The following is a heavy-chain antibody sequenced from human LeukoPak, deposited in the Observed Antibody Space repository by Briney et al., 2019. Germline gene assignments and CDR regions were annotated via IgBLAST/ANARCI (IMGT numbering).Heavy chain of an antibody. Sequence: SETLSLTCAVYGGSFSGYYWSWIRQPPGKGLEWIGEINHSGSANYNPSLKSRVTISVDTSKNQFSLKLSSVTAADTAVHYCASSSGYPEDYWGQGTLVTVSS. CDR1: GGSFSGYY. D-gene: IGHD3-22*01. V-gene: IGHV4-34*01. CDR3: ASSSGYPEDY. J-gene: IGHJ4*02. CDR2: INHSGSA.